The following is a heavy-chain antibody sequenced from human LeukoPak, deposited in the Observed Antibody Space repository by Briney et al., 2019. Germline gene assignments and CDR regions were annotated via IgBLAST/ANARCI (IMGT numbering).Heavy chain of an antibody. V-gene: IGHV6-1*01. Sequence: SQTLSLTCAISGDSVSSNSAAWNWIRQSPSRGLEWQGRTCYRSKWYNQYAVSVKSRIIINPDTSKNQFSLQLSSVIPEDTAVYFCARDRSTAARDENYFDYWGRGTLVTVSS. D-gene: IGHD6-6*01. J-gene: IGHJ4*02. CDR2: TCYRSKWYN. CDR3: ARDRSTAARDENYFDY. CDR1: GDSVSSNSAA.